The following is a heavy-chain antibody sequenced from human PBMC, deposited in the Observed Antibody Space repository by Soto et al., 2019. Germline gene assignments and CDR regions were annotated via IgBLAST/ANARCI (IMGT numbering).Heavy chain of an antibody. CDR2: ISWNSESI. CDR3: AKDRLYIDYGQSGVFDS. Sequence: GGSLRLSCAASGFTFDEYALTWVRQAPGKGLEWVAGISWNSESIGYGGFVKGRFRISRDNAKNSLYLQMYSLRAEDTAFYYCAKDRLYIDYGQSGVFDSWGQGTVVTVSS. CDR1: GFTFDEYA. D-gene: IGHD4-17*01. J-gene: IGHJ4*02. V-gene: IGHV3-9*01.